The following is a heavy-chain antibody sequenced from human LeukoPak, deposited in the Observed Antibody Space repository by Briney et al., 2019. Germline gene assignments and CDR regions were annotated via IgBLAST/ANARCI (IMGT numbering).Heavy chain of an antibody. Sequence: SDTLSLTCAVYGGSFRGYYWNWIRQPPGKGLEWTGEINHSGSTNYNPSLKSRVTISVDTSKNQFSLKLSSVTAADTAVYYCATRGGYCSGGSCYHFDYWGQGTLVTVSS. CDR2: INHSGST. V-gene: IGHV4-34*01. D-gene: IGHD2-15*01. CDR3: ATRGGYCSGGSCYHFDY. CDR1: GGSFRGYY. J-gene: IGHJ4*02.